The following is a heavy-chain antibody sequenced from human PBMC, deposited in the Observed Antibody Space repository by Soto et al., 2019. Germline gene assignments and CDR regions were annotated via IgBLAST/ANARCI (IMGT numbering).Heavy chain of an antibody. CDR2: IQDTGTA. CDR1: GASISYYY. Sequence: SETLSLTCAVSGASISYYYWNWIRQSPGKGLEWIGYIQDTGTAKYNPSLKSRVTISVDTSKNQFSLSLSSVTAADTAVYYCAREVFGLVGSYYYYMDVWGKGTTVTVSS. CDR3: AREVFGLVGSYYYYMDV. V-gene: IGHV4-59*01. D-gene: IGHD3-10*02. J-gene: IGHJ6*03.